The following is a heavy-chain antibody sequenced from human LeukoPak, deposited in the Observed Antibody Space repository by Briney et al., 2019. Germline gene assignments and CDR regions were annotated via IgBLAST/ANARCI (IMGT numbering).Heavy chain of an antibody. V-gene: IGHV4-61*02. CDR2: IYSSGTT. Sequence: SETLSLTCTVSGDSIYSGNYYWSWIRQPAGKGLEWIGRIYSSGTTIYNPSLKSRVTISVDTSKNQFSLKMSSVTAADTAVYYCARGVVAAPQTFDYWGQGTLVTVSS. CDR1: GDSIYSGNYY. CDR3: ARGVVAAPQTFDY. D-gene: IGHD2-15*01. J-gene: IGHJ4*02.